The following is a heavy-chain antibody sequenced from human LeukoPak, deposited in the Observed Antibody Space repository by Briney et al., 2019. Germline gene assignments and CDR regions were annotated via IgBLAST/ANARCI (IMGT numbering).Heavy chain of an antibody. CDR1: GLTFCSYW. CDR2: INSDGSST. D-gene: IGHD5-18*01. Sequence: GGSLRLSCAASGLTFCSYWMHWVRRAPGKGLVWVSRINSDGSSTSYADSVKGRFTSSRDNAKNTLYLQMNSLRAEDTAVYYCARDADVDTLDYWGQGTLVTVSS. J-gene: IGHJ4*02. V-gene: IGHV3-74*01. CDR3: ARDADVDTLDY.